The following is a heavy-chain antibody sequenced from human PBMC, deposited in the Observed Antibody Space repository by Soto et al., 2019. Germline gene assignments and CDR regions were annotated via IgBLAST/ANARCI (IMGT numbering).Heavy chain of an antibody. J-gene: IGHJ3*01. CDR1: GFTFSDNL. D-gene: IGHD5-18*01. V-gene: IGHV1-3*01. Sequence: QVQLVQSGAELKKPGASVNISCTASGFTFSDNLINWVRQVPGQVLEWMGWLNPYTGNTRYSETFQGRVTISRHPSASIAYLEMSGLETEDTALYFCARDIQSVGTLANDAFDVWGQGTMITVSS. CDR2: LNPYTGNT. CDR3: ARDIQSVGTLANDAFDV.